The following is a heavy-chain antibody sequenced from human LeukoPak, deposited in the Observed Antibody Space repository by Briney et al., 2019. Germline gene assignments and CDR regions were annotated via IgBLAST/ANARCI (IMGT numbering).Heavy chain of an antibody. CDR1: GFTFSDYA. Sequence: PGGSLRLSCAASGFTFSDYAMNWVRQAPGKGLEWVSTFKTKYNQVYYAESVRGRFTISTDNSKNTVYLQMNSPRAEDTALYYCARSVPDYTRFDYWGQGALVTVSS. J-gene: IGHJ4*02. CDR3: ARSVPDYTRFDY. CDR2: FKTKYNQV. D-gene: IGHD4-11*01. V-gene: IGHV3-23*05.